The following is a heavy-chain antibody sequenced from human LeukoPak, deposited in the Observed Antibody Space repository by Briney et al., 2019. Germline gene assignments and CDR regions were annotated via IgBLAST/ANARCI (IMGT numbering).Heavy chain of an antibody. CDR3: ARRYCSGGSCYTFDY. CDR1: GFTFSSYS. Sequence: KPGGSLRLSCVASGFTFSSYSMKGVREAPGKGLEWVSSISSSSSYIYYADSVKGRFTISRDNAKNSLYLQMNSLRAEDTAVYYCARRYCSGGSCYTFDYWGQGTLVTVSS. J-gene: IGHJ4*02. D-gene: IGHD2-15*01. CDR2: ISSSSSYI. V-gene: IGHV3-21*01.